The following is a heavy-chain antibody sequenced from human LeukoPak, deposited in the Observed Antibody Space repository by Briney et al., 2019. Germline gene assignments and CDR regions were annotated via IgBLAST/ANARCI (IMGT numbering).Heavy chain of an antibody. Sequence: GVSQRLPCAASGFTFSSYCMIWVRQAPGKGLEWVANIKQDGSEKYYVDSVKRRFTISRDNAKNSLYLQMNSLRAEDTAVYYCARVYYDFWSGWAFDIWGQGTMVTVSS. CDR2: IKQDGSEK. D-gene: IGHD3-3*01. CDR1: GFTFSSYC. CDR3: ARVYYDFWSGWAFDI. J-gene: IGHJ3*02. V-gene: IGHV3-7*01.